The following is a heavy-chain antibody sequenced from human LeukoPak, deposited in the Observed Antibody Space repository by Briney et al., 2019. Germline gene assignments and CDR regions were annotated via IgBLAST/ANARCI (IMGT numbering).Heavy chain of an antibody. CDR2: IKEDGSEK. D-gene: IGHD2-8*01. V-gene: IGHV3-7*01. CDR3: ARDRGMVGQFDP. CDR1: GFIFSTYW. J-gene: IGHJ5*02. Sequence: GGSLRLSFAASGFIFSTYWMSWDRQAAGKGLEWVANIKEDGSEKNYADSVKGRFTISRDNAKNSLYLQMNSLRAEDTAVYYCARDRGMVGQFDPWGQGTLVTVSS.